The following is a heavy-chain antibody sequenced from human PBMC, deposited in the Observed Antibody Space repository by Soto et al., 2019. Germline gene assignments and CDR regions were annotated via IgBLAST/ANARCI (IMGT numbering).Heavy chain of an antibody. CDR3: ARGVEGLLWFGELTGPFDY. D-gene: IGHD3-10*01. V-gene: IGHV1-18*01. Sequence: ASVKVSCKASGYTFTSYGISWVRQAPGQGLEWKGWISAYNGNTNYAQKLQGRVTMTTDTSTSTAYMELRSLRSDDTAVYYCARGVEGLLWFGELTGPFDYWGQGTLVTVSS. J-gene: IGHJ4*02. CDR2: ISAYNGNT. CDR1: GYTFTSYG.